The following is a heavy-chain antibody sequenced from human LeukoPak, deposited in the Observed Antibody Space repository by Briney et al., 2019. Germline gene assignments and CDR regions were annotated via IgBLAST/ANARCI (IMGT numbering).Heavy chain of an antibody. CDR2: ISWNSGSI. J-gene: IGHJ4*02. V-gene: IGHV3-9*01. CDR3: AKEPTPYSSSSNDY. Sequence: GGSLRLSCAASGFTFDDYAMHWVRQAPGKGLEWVSGISWNSGSIGYADSVKGRFTISRDNAKNSLYLQMNSLRAEDTAVYYCAKEPTPYSSSSNDYWGQGTLVTVSS. D-gene: IGHD6-6*01. CDR1: GFTFDDYA.